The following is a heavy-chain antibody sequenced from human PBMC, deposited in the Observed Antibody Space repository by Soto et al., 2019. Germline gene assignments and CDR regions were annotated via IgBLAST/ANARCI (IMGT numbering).Heavy chain of an antibody. CDR1: GGSISGSY. V-gene: IGHV4-59*12. D-gene: IGHD6-19*01. CDR2: VFYTGST. J-gene: IGHJ4*02. Sequence: SETLSLTCSVSGGSISGSYWSWVRQSPGKGLGWLGYVFYTGSTNYSPSLRSRVSISVDTSKNEFSLSLTSVTAADTAVYSCGRSVAVPGAHIDYWGQGTQVTVSS. CDR3: GRSVAVPGAHIDY.